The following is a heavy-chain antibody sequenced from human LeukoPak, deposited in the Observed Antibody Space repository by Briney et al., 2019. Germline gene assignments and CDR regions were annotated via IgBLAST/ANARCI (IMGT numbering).Heavy chain of an antibody. J-gene: IGHJ6*03. D-gene: IGHD3-3*01. Sequence: PGGSLRLSCAASGLTFDDYAMHWVRQAPGKGLEWVSGISWNSGNIGYADSVKGRFTISRDNAKNSLYLQMNSLRAEDTAVYYCARDLHYDFWSGPTPVNYYYMDVWGKGTTVTVSS. CDR2: ISWNSGNI. CDR1: GLTFDDYA. CDR3: ARDLHYDFWSGPTPVNYYYMDV. V-gene: IGHV3-9*01.